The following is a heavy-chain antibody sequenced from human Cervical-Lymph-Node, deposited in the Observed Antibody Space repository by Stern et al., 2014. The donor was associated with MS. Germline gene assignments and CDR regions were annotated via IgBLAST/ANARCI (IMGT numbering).Heavy chain of an antibody. D-gene: IGHD6-13*01. V-gene: IGHV4-4*02. J-gene: IGHJ5*02. CDR2: IYHAGTT. CDR3: VRALGSSSFRYWFDP. CDR1: GDSISSSNW. Sequence: VQLVESGPGLVKPSGTLSLTCAVSGDSISSSNWWGWVRPSPGKGLGWVGDIYHAGTTNYNPTLKRRLTISANNSKNQFSLKLTSVTAADTAVYYCVRALGSSSFRYWFDPWGQGTLVIVSS.